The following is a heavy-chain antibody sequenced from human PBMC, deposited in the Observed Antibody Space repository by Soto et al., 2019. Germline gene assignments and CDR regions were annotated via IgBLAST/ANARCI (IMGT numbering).Heavy chain of an antibody. CDR3: VRTARQGAVAPHWFDR. V-gene: IGHV4-30-4*01. CDR1: GAPIRRPDYY. CDR2: VYYTGST. J-gene: IGHJ5*02. D-gene: IGHD2-21*02. Sequence: TLSLPCTVPGAPIRRPDYYWCWIRQAPGKGLEWIGYVYYTGSTYYNPSLMIRLTISVDTSKNQFSLKLTSVTAAETAVYYCVRTARQGAVAPHWFDRWGQGTQVTVSS.